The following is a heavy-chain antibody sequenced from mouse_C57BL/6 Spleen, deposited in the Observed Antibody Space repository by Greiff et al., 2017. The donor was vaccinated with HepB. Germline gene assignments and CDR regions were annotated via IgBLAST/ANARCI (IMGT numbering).Heavy chain of an antibody. CDR3: ARYGYYGSSRDY. CDR1: GFTFTDYY. D-gene: IGHD1-1*01. J-gene: IGHJ2*01. CDR2: IRNKANGYTT. Sequence: EVMLVESGGGLVQPGGSLSLSCAASGFTFTDYYMSWVRPPPGKALEWLGFIRNKANGYTTEYSASVKGRFTISRDNSQSILYLQMNALRAEDSATYYCARYGYYGSSRDYWGQGTTLTVSS. V-gene: IGHV7-3*01.